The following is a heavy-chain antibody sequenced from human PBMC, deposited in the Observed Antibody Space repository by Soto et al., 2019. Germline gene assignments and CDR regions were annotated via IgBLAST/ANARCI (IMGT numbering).Heavy chain of an antibody. J-gene: IGHJ4*02. Sequence: QVQLVESGGGVVQPGRSLRLSCAASGFTFSSYGMHWVRQAPGKGLEWVAVIWYDGSNKYYADSVKGRFTISRDNSKNTLYLQMSSLRAEDTAVYYCAGDCGDDCYGLDYWGQGTLVTVSS. D-gene: IGHD2-21*02. CDR3: AGDCGDDCYGLDY. CDR1: GFTFSSYG. V-gene: IGHV3-33*01. CDR2: IWYDGSNK.